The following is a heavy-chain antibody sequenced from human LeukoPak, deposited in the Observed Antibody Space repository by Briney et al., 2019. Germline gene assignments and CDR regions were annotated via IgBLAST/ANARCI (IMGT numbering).Heavy chain of an antibody. CDR2: INHSGST. CDR1: GASFRGYS. CDR3: ARGRYYDFWSGPIYMDV. J-gene: IGHJ6*03. D-gene: IGHD3-3*01. V-gene: IGHV4-34*01. Sequence: SQTLSLTHAVYGASFRGYSWSWVSHHPGNGLEWLGVINHSGSTNYNPSLKSRVTISVDTSKNQFSLKLSSVTAADTAVYYCARGRYYDFWSGPIYMDVWGKGTTVTVSS.